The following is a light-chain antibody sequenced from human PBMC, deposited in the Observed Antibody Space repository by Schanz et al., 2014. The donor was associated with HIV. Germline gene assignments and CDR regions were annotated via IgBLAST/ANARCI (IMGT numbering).Light chain of an antibody. CDR1: KLGDKY. CDR3: QAWDSNFVV. Sequence: SYELTQSPSVSVSPGQTATITCSGDKLGDKYACWYQQKPGQSPVLVIYQDTKRPSGIPERFSGSNSGNTATLTISGTQAMDEADYYCQAWDSNFVVFGGGTKLTVL. CDR2: QDT. V-gene: IGLV3-1*01. J-gene: IGLJ2*01.